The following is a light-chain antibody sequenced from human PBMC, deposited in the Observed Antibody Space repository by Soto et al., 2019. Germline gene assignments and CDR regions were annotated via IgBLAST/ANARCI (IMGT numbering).Light chain of an antibody. CDR3: QQSYSTPRT. Sequence: FPLTQSPSSLATFVGDRVPITCRASQSISSYLNWYQQKPGKAPKLLIYAASSLQSGVPSRFSGSGSGTDFTLTISSLQPEDFATYYCQQSYSTPRTFGQGTKVDI. J-gene: IGKJ1*01. V-gene: IGKV1-39*01. CDR2: AAS. CDR1: QSISSY.